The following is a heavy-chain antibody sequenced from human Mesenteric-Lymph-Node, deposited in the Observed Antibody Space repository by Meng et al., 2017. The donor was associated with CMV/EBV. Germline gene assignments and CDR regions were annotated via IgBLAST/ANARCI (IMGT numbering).Heavy chain of an antibody. Sequence: ASVKVSCKASGYNFNGYYMHWVRQAPGQGLEWMGWINPNSGSTNYAQKFQGRVTMTRDTSISTAYMELSRLRSDDTAVYYCARVGYCSSTSCYTDYYYYGMDVWGQGTTVTVSS. CDR3: ARVGYCSSTSCYTDYYYYGMDV. J-gene: IGHJ6*02. V-gene: IGHV1-2*02. CDR1: GYNFNGYY. CDR2: INPNSGST. D-gene: IGHD2-2*02.